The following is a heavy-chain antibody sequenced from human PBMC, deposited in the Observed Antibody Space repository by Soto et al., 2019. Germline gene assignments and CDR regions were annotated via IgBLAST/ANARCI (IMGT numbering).Heavy chain of an antibody. CDR3: ARIPDYDILTTTPGYYYYGMDV. D-gene: IGHD3-9*01. V-gene: IGHV2-70*11. J-gene: IGHJ6*02. CDR1: GFSLSTSGMC. Sequence: GSGPTLVNPTQTLTLTCTFSGFSLSTSGMCVSWIRQPPGKALEWLARIDWDDDKYYSTSLKTRLTISKDTSKNQVVLTMTNMDPVDAATYYCARIPDYDILTTTPGYYYYGMDVWGQGTTVTVSS. CDR2: IDWDDDK.